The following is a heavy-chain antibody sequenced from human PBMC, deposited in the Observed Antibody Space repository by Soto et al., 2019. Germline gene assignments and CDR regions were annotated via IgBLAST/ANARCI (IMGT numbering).Heavy chain of an antibody. CDR3: ARGWGYDSTDYYYAY. V-gene: IGHV1-69*01. J-gene: IGHJ4*02. CDR1: GGSFNRHT. D-gene: IGHD3-22*01. Sequence: QVQLVQSGAEVRKPGSSVRVSCKASGGSFNRHTISWVRQAPGQGLEWMGGIIPIFGTANHAQKFQGRVTIIADESTITVYMALSSLRSDDTAIYYCARGWGYDSTDYYYAYWGQGTLVIVSS. CDR2: IIPIFGTA.